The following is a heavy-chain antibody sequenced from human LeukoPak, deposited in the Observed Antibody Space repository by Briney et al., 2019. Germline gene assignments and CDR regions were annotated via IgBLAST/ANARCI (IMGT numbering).Heavy chain of an antibody. CDR2: INHSGST. D-gene: IGHD2-2*01. J-gene: IGHJ6*02. CDR3: ARGYCSSTSCYAFRSYYYYGMDV. CDR1: GGSISSSSYY. V-gene: IGHV4-39*07. Sequence: SETLSLTCTVSGGSISSSSYYWGWIRQPPGKGLEWIGEINHSGSTNYNPSLKSRVTISVDTSKNQFSLKLSSVTAADTAVYYCARGYCSSTSCYAFRSYYYYGMDVWGQGTTVTVSS.